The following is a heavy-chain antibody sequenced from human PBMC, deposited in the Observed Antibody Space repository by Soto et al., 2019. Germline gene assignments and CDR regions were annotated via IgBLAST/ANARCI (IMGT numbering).Heavy chain of an antibody. V-gene: IGHV4-4*08. CDR1: GASVSHGY. CDR3: ARSYYDSTGFAVDP. Sequence: QMQLQASGPGLVKPSETLSLTCNVSGASVSHGYWSWIRQPPGKGLEWIGFMYFGGSLNYNPSLTSRATISVETSKNQFSMKLTSVTASDTAVYYCARSYYDSTGFAVDPWVQGTLVTVSS. D-gene: IGHD3-22*01. CDR2: MYFGGSL. J-gene: IGHJ5*02.